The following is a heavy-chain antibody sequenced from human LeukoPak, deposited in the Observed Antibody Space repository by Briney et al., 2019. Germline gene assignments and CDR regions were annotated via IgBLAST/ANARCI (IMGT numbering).Heavy chain of an antibody. Sequence: GGSLRLSCAASGFTFSSYAMTWVRQAPGKGLEWVSSISGSGGSTYYADSVRGRFTLSRDNSKNTLYVQMNSLRGEDTAVYYCARDPKGGFSFGWGAFDIWGQGTMVTVAS. CDR2: ISGSGGST. J-gene: IGHJ3*02. V-gene: IGHV3-23*01. CDR1: GFTFSSYA. CDR3: ARDPKGGFSFGWGAFDI. D-gene: IGHD5-18*01.